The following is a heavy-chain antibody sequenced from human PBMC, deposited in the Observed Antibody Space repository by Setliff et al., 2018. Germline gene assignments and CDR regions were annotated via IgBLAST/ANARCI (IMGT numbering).Heavy chain of an antibody. CDR1: GYSISSGYY. Sequence: SETLSLTCAVSGYSISSGYYWGWIRQPPGKGLEWMGSIYHSGSTYYNPSLKSRVTISVDTSKNQFSLTLSSVTAADTAVYYCARGDYYDPKYYFDYWGQGTLVTVSS. J-gene: IGHJ4*02. D-gene: IGHD3-22*01. CDR2: IYHSGST. CDR3: ARGDYYDPKYYFDY. V-gene: IGHV4-38-2*01.